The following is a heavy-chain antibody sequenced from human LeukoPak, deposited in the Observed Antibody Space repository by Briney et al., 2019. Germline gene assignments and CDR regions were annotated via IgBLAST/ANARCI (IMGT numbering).Heavy chain of an antibody. CDR3: ARASSDSSSWYSYYYYGMDV. J-gene: IGHJ6*02. CDR2: TYYRSKWYN. Sequence: SQTLSLTCAISGDSVSSNSAAWNWIRQSPSRGLEWLGRTYYRSKWYNDYAVSVKSRITINPDTSKNQFSLQLNSVTPEDTAVYYCARASSDSSSWYSYYYYGMDVWGQGTTVTVSS. D-gene: IGHD6-13*01. V-gene: IGHV6-1*01. CDR1: GDSVSSNSAA.